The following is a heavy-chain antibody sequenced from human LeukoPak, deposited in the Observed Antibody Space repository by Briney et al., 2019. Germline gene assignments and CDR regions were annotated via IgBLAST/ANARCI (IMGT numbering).Heavy chain of an antibody. CDR2: IYPGDSDT. V-gene: IGHV5-51*01. D-gene: IGHD3-22*01. J-gene: IGHJ4*02. CDR3: ARRGDSSGYYYLFDY. Sequence: GESLKIFCKGSGYSFTSYWIGWVRQMPGKGLEWMGIIYPGDSDTRYSPSFQGQVTISADKSISTAYLQWSSLKASDTAMYYCARRGDSSGYYYLFDYWGQGTLVTVSS. CDR1: GYSFTSYW.